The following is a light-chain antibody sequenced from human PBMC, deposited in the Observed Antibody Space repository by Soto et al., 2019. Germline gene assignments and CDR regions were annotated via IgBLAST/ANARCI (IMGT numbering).Light chain of an antibody. V-gene: IGKV2-28*01. Sequence: IVMTQSPLSLPVTPGEPASISCRSSQSLLHSNGYNYLDWYLQMPGQSPQLLIYLGSNRASGVPDRFRGSGSGTDFTMKISRVEAEDVGVYYCIRALQTPITFGGTTRLEIK. CDR1: QSLLHSNGYNY. CDR2: LGS. CDR3: IRALQTPIT. J-gene: IGKJ5*01.